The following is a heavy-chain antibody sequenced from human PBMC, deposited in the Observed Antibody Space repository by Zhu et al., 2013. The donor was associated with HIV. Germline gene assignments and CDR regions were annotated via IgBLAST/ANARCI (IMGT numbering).Heavy chain of an antibody. CDR1: GYTFTSYD. Sequence: QVQLVQSGAEVKKPGASVKVSCKASGYTFTSYDINWVRQATGQGLEWMGWMNPNSGNTGYAQKFQGRVTITRNTSISTAYMELSSLRSEDTAVYYCARSYDFWSGSLVPFDIWGQGTMVTVSS. V-gene: IGHV1-8*03. CDR2: MNPNSGNT. D-gene: IGHD3-3*01. CDR3: ARSYDFWSGSLVPFDI. J-gene: IGHJ3*02.